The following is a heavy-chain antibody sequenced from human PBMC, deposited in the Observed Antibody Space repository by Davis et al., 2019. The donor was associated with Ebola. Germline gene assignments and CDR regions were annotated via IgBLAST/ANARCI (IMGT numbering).Heavy chain of an antibody. CDR3: PKGSYYDFWSGYFPDY. CDR1: GFTFSSYA. J-gene: IGHJ4*02. D-gene: IGHD3-3*01. Sequence: GESLKISCAASGFTFSSYAMNWVRQAPGKGLEWVSAISGSGGGTYYADSVKGRFTISRDNSKNSLYLQMNSLRAEDTAVYYCPKGSYYDFWSGYFPDYWGQGTLVTVSS. V-gene: IGHV3-23*01. CDR2: ISGSGGGT.